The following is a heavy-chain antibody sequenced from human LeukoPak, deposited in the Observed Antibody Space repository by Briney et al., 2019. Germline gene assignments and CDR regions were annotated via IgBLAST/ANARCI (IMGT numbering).Heavy chain of an antibody. Sequence: EASVKVSCKASGYTFTGYYMHWVRQAPGQGLEWMGWINPNSGGTNYAQKFQGRVTMTRDTSISTAYMGLSRLRSDDTAVYYCARDRDYDILTGYYKYYYGMDVWGQGTTVTVSS. CDR2: INPNSGGT. CDR1: GYTFTGYY. CDR3: ARDRDYDILTGYYKYYYGMDV. D-gene: IGHD3-9*01. J-gene: IGHJ6*02. V-gene: IGHV1-2*02.